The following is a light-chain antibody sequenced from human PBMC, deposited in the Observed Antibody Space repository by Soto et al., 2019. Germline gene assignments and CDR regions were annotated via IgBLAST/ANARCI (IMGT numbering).Light chain of an antibody. J-gene: IGLJ3*02. V-gene: IGLV2-14*01. CDR1: SSDIGGYDY. CDR2: EVS. Sequence: QSAPTQPASVSGSPGQSVTFSCTGTSSDIGGYDYVSWYRQHPGNAPKLIIYEVSNRPSGVSNRFSGSKSGNTASLTISGLQAEDEADFYCSSYTSSNTWVFGGGTKLTVL. CDR3: SSYTSSNTWV.